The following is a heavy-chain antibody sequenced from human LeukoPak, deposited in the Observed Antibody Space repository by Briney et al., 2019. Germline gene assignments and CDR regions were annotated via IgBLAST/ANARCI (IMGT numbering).Heavy chain of an antibody. D-gene: IGHD3-10*01. CDR3: AKDSLIWFGELDGYYFDY. Sequence: GGSLRLSCAASGFTFSSYGMHWVRQAPGKGLEWVAVISYDGSNKYYADSVKGRFTISRDNSKNTLYLQMNSLRAEDTAVYYCAKDSLIWFGELDGYYFDYRGQGTLVTVSS. CDR2: ISYDGSNK. CDR1: GFTFSSYG. J-gene: IGHJ4*02. V-gene: IGHV3-30*18.